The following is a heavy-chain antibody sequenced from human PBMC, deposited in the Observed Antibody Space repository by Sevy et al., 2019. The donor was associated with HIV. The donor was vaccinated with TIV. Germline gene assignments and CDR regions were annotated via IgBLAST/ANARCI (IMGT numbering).Heavy chain of an antibody. D-gene: IGHD3-16*01. V-gene: IGHV3-21*01. CDR1: GFTFSSYS. CDR3: AGGEDAFDI. CDR2: ISSSSYI. Sequence: GESLKISCAASGFTFSSYSMNWVRQAPGKGLEWVSSISSSSYIYYADSVKGRFTISRDNAKNSLFLQMNSLRAEDTAVYSCAGGEDAFDIWGQGTMVTVSS. J-gene: IGHJ3*02.